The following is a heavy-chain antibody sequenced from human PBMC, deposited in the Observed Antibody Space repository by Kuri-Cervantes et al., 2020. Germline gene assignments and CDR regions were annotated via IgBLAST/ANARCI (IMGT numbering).Heavy chain of an antibody. CDR1: GGSISSSSYY. Sequence: GSLRLSCTVSGGSISSSSYYWGWIRQPPGKGLEWIGSIYYSGSTYYNPSLKSRVTISVDTSKNQFSLKLSSVTAADTAVYYCARGWPQRPFDYWGQGTLVTVSS. CDR2: IYYSGST. J-gene: IGHJ4*02. CDR3: ARGWPQRPFDY. D-gene: IGHD2-15*01. V-gene: IGHV4-39*07.